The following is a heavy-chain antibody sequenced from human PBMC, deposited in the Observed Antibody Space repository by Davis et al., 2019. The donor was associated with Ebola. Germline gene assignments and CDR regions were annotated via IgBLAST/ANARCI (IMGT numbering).Heavy chain of an antibody. CDR2: ISSSGSTI. CDR3: ARVAVGFDY. D-gene: IGHD6-19*01. CDR1: GFTFSSYE. J-gene: IGHJ4*02. V-gene: IGHV3-48*03. Sequence: PGGSLRLSCAASGFTFSSYEMNWVRQAPGKGLEWVSYISSSGSTISYADSVKGRFTISRDNAKNSLYLQMNSLRAEDTAVYYCARVAVGFDYWGQGTLVTVSS.